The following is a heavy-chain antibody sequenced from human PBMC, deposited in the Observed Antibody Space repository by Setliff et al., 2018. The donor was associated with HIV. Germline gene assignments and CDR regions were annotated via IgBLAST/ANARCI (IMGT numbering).Heavy chain of an antibody. D-gene: IGHD3-22*01. V-gene: IGHV4-59*01. Sequence: SETLSLTCTVSGGSISSYYWSWIRQPPGKGLEWIGYIYYSGSTNYNPSLKSRVTISVDTSKNQFSLKLSSVTAADTAVYYCEREREGYYDSSGYYYGAFDIWGQGTMVTV. CDR2: IYYSGST. CDR1: GGSISSYY. J-gene: IGHJ3*02. CDR3: EREREGYYDSSGYYYGAFDI.